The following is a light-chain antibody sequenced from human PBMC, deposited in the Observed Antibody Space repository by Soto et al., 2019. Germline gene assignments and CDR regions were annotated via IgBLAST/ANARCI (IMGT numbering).Light chain of an antibody. J-gene: IGLJ1*01. Sequence: QSVLTQPPSVSGAPGQRVTISCTGSSSNIGAAYDVQWYQQLPGTAPKLLIHGNSNRPSGVSDRFSGSKSGTSASLAITGLQAEDEADYYCQSYDDTLSGYVFGTGTKVTVL. CDR1: SSNIGAAYD. CDR3: QSYDDTLSGYV. V-gene: IGLV1-40*01. CDR2: GNS.